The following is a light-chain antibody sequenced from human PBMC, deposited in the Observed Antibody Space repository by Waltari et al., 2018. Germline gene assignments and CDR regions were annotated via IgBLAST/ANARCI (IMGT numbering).Light chain of an antibody. CDR1: QSVCKY. CDR3: QKYGTLPAT. V-gene: IGKV3-20*01. Sequence: EIVLTQSPGTLSLSPGERATLSCRASQSVCKYLAWYQQNPGQAPRLLIYDASIRATGIPDRFSGSGWGTDFSLTISSLEPEDFAVYYCQKYGTLPATFGQGSKVQ. J-gene: IGKJ1*01. CDR2: DAS.